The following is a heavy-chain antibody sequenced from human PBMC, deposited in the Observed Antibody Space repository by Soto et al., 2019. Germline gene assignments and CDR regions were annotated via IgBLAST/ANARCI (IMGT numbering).Heavy chain of an antibody. CDR2: ISGSGGST. CDR3: AKDMVRGMGGSGRGMDV. J-gene: IGHJ6*02. D-gene: IGHD3-10*01. V-gene: IGHV3-23*01. CDR1: GFTFSSYA. Sequence: GGSLRLSCAASGFTFSSYAMSWVRQAPGKGLEWVSAISGSGGSTYYADSVKGRFTISRDNSKNTLYLQMNSLRAEETAVYYCAKDMVRGMGGSGRGMDVWGQGTTVTVSS.